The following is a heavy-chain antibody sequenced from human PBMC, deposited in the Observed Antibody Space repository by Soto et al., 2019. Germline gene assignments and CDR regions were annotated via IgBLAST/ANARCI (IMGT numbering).Heavy chain of an antibody. J-gene: IGHJ2*01. Sequence: GGSLRLSCAASGFTFSSYAMSWVRQAPGKGLEWVSAISGSGGSTYYADSVKGRFTISRDNSKNTLYLQMNSLRAEDTAVYYCAKLYSSSWYTLYWYFDLWGQGTMVTVSS. CDR2: ISGSGGST. V-gene: IGHV3-23*01. CDR1: GFTFSSYA. CDR3: AKLYSSSWYTLYWYFDL. D-gene: IGHD6-13*01.